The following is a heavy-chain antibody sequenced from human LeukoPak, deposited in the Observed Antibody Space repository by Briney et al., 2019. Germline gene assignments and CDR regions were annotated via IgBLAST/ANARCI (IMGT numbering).Heavy chain of an antibody. J-gene: IGHJ4*02. CDR3: ASTPPSIVVVPAAMRDY. D-gene: IGHD2-2*01. V-gene: IGHV3-21*01. CDR2: ISSSSSYI. CDR1: GFTFSSYS. Sequence: GGSLRLSCAASGFTFSSYSMNWVRQAPGKGLEWVSSISSSSSYIYYADSVKGRFTISRDNAKNSLYLQMNSLRAEDTAVYYCASTPPSIVVVPAAMRDYWGQGTLVTVSS.